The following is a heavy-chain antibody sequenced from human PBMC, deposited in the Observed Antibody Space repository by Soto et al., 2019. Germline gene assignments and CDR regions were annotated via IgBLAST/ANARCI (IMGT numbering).Heavy chain of an antibody. V-gene: IGHV4-59*01. J-gene: IGHJ5*02. Sequence: SETLSLTCTVSGGSISSYYWSWIRQPPGKGLEWIGYIYYCGSTNYNPSLKSRVTISVDTSKNQFSLKLSSVTAADTAVYYCARDTTNEGNWFDPWGQGTLVTVSS. D-gene: IGHD2-8*01. CDR1: GGSISSYY. CDR2: IYYCGST. CDR3: ARDTTNEGNWFDP.